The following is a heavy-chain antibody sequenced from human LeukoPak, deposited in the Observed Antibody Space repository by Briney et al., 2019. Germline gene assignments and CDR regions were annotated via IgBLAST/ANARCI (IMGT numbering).Heavy chain of an antibody. V-gene: IGHV4-39*07. Sequence: SETLSLTCTVSGGSISSSSYYWGWIRQPPGKGLEWIGSIYYSGSTYYNPSLKSRVTISVDTSKNQFSLKLSSVTAADTAVYYCVRGAMVRGVINFDPWGQGTLVTVSS. CDR1: GGSISSSSYY. D-gene: IGHD3-10*01. J-gene: IGHJ5*02. CDR3: VRGAMVRGVINFDP. CDR2: IYYSGST.